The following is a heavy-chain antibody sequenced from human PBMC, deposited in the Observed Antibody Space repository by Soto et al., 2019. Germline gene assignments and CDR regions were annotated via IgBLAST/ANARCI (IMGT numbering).Heavy chain of an antibody. CDR3: TRPYCSGGRCYPNYFDY. J-gene: IGHJ4*02. Sequence: GESLKISCKVSGYFITTYWIGWVRQVPGKGLEWMGIIHPGDSDIRYSPSFQGQVTIVADRSISTAYLQWSSLKASDTAMYYCTRPYCSGGRCYPNYFDYWGQGTLVTVSS. CDR2: IHPGDSDI. CDR1: GYFITTYW. D-gene: IGHD2-15*01. V-gene: IGHV5-51*01.